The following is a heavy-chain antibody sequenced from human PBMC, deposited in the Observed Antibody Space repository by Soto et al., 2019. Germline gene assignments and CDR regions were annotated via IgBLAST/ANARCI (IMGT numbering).Heavy chain of an antibody. CDR1: GYTFTSYG. CDR2: ISAYNGNT. Sequence: ASVKVSCKASGYTFTSYGISWVRQAPGQGLEWMGWISAYNGNTNYAQKLQGRVTMTTDTSTSTAYMELRSLRSDDTAVYYCARGIAARPAMYYYYYMDVWGKGTTVTVSS. CDR3: ARGIAARPAMYYYYYMDV. J-gene: IGHJ6*03. D-gene: IGHD6-6*01. V-gene: IGHV1-18*01.